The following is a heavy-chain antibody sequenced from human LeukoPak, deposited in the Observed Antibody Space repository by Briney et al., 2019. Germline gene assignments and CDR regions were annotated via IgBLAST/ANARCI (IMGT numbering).Heavy chain of an antibody. Sequence: PSETLSLTCTVSGGSISSYYWSWIRQPPGKGLEWIGYIYYSGSTNYNPSLKSRVTISVDTSKNQFSLKLTSVTAADAAVYYCARLVERVGAVAGTRWFDPWGQGTLVTVSS. V-gene: IGHV4-59*08. CDR3: ARLVERVGAVAGTRWFDP. CDR2: IYYSGST. D-gene: IGHD6-19*01. J-gene: IGHJ5*02. CDR1: GGSISSYY.